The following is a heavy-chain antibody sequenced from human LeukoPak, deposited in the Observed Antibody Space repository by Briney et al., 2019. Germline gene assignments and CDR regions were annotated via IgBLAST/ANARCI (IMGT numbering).Heavy chain of an antibody. D-gene: IGHD1-1*01. J-gene: IGHJ4*02. CDR1: GGTFSSYA. V-gene: IGHV1-18*01. Sequence: ASVKVSCKASGGTFSSYAISWVRQAPGQGLEWMGWISAYNGNTNYAQKLQGRVTMTTDTSTSTAYMELRSLRSDDTAVYYCARVLKQRGFDYWGQGTLVTVSS. CDR3: ARVLKQRGFDY. CDR2: ISAYNGNT.